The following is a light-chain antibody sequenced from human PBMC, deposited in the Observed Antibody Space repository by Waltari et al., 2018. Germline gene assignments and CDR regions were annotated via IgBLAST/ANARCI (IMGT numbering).Light chain of an antibody. Sequence: QSALTQPPSASGSPGQSVTISCTGTSSDVGGYNYVSWYQQHPAKVPKLMIYEVSKRPAGVPDRFSGSKSGNTAALTVSGLQAEDEADYYCASYAGSRYVFGTGTKVTVL. CDR3: ASYAGSRYV. V-gene: IGLV2-8*01. CDR1: SSDVGGYNY. CDR2: EVS. J-gene: IGLJ1*01.